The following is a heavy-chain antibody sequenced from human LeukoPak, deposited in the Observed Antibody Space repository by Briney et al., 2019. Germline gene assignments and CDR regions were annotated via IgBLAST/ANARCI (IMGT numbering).Heavy chain of an antibody. CDR1: GFSFSNAW. D-gene: IGHD1-26*01. CDR3: TTGGSGSYLGYYYYYGMDV. J-gene: IGHJ6*02. Sequence: PGGSLRLSCAAPGFSFSNAWMSWVRQAPGKGLEWVGRIKSKTDGRTTDYAAPVKGRFTISRDDSKNTLYLQMNSLKTEDTAVYYCTTGGSGSYLGYYYYYGMDVWGQGTTVTVSS. V-gene: IGHV3-15*01. CDR2: IKSKTDGRTT.